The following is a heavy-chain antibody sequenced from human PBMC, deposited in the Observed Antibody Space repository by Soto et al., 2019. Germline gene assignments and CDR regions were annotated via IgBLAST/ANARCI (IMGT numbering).Heavy chain of an antibody. J-gene: IGHJ6*03. CDR1: GYTFTSYD. CDR2: MNPNSGNT. CDR3: ARGYCSGGSCPPLYYYYMDV. V-gene: IGHV1-8*01. Sequence: ASLKVSCKASGYTFTSYDINWVRQATGQGLEWMGWMNPNSGNTGYAQKFQGRVTMTRNTSISTAYMELSSLRSEDTAVYYCARGYCSGGSCPPLYYYYMDVWGKGTTVTVSS. D-gene: IGHD2-15*01.